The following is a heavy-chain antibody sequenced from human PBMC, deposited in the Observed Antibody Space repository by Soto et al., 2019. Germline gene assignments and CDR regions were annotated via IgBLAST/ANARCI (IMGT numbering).Heavy chain of an antibody. CDR2: IRVSGYT. Sequence: QVQLQESGPGLVEPSQTLSLTCTVSGGSISSGYYHWSWVRQLPGKGLERIGYIRVSGYTQYNPSLQSRLTISVDASNNQFSLRLTSVTAADTAVYYCATYAEAAGGTGSWGQGTLVTVSS. CDR1: GGSISSGYYH. D-gene: IGHD6-13*01. V-gene: IGHV4-31*03. CDR3: ATYAEAAGGTGS. J-gene: IGHJ4*02.